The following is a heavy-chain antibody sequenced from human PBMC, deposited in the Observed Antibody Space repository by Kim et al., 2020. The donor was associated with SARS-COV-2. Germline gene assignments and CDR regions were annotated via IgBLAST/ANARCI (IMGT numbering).Heavy chain of an antibody. D-gene: IGHD6-13*01. CDR2: YSGST. Sequence: YSGSTYYTPSLKSRVTISVDTSKNQFSLKLSSVTAADTAVYYCARGAAATWGQGTLVTVSS. V-gene: IGHV4-31*02. J-gene: IGHJ1*01. CDR3: ARGAAAT.